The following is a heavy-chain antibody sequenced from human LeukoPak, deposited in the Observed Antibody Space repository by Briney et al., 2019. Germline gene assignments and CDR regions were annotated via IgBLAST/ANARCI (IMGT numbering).Heavy chain of an antibody. V-gene: IGHV1-24*01. CDR3: ATGIMTTVTTYYYYYGMDV. CDR2: FDPEDGET. CDR1: GYTLTELS. D-gene: IGHD4-11*01. Sequence: ASVTVSCKVSGYTLTELSMHWVRQAPGKGLEWMGGFDPEDGETIYAQKFQGRVTMTEDTSTHTAYMELSSLRSEDTAVYYCATGIMTTVTTYYYYYGMDVWGQGTTVTVSS. J-gene: IGHJ6*02.